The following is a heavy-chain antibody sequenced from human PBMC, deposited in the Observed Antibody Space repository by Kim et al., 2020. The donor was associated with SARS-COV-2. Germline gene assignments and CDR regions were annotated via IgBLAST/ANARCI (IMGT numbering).Heavy chain of an antibody. CDR2: IYYSGST. Sequence: SETLSLTCTVSGGSISSGGYYWSWIRQHPGKGLEWIGYIYYSGSTYYNPSLKSRVTISVDTSKNQFSLKLSSVTAADTAVYYCARESYGDYGTRGFDYWGQGTLVTVSS. CDR3: ARESYGDYGTRGFDY. V-gene: IGHV4-31*03. J-gene: IGHJ4*02. CDR1: GGSISSGGYY. D-gene: IGHD4-17*01.